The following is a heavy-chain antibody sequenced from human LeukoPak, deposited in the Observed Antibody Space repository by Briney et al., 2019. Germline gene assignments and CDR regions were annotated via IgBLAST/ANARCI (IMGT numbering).Heavy chain of an antibody. D-gene: IGHD3-22*01. CDR2: IYYSGST. CDR3: ARVTGYMIEDYFDY. Sequence: SETLSLTCTVSGGSISYSSYYWGWLRQPPGKGLEWIGSIYYSGSTYYNPSLKSRVTISVDTSKNQFSLKLSSVTAADTAVYYCARVTGYMIEDYFDYWGQGTLVTVSS. J-gene: IGHJ4*02. V-gene: IGHV4-39*07. CDR1: GGSISYSSYY.